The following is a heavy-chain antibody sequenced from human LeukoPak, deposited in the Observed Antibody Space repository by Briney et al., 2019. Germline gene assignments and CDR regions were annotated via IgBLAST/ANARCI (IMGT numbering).Heavy chain of an antibody. Sequence: GASVKVSCKFSGNXLTKLSMHWVRQPPGKGPEWMGGFEPEDGKIICAQKFEGRLTMTEDTSTETAYMELSSLRSEDTAVYYCAASSPYNWKAHDFWGQGSLVIVSS. CDR1: GNXLTKLS. CDR3: AASSPYNWKAHDF. V-gene: IGHV1-24*01. CDR2: FEPEDGKI. J-gene: IGHJ4*02. D-gene: IGHD1-1*01.